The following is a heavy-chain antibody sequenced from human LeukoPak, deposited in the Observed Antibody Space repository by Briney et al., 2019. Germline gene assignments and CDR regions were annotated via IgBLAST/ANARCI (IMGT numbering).Heavy chain of an antibody. CDR1: GFIEWGPY. CDR2: IYSGGST. Sequence: PGGSVTLFCEASGFIEWGPYMTCVRHARGRALEGVSVIYSGGSTYYAGSVKGRFIISRDNSKNTLYLHMNSLRAEDTAVYYCARALNWKEYYFDFWGQGALVTVSS. D-gene: IGHD1-20*01. CDR3: ARALNWKEYYFDF. J-gene: IGHJ4*02. V-gene: IGHV3-66*01.